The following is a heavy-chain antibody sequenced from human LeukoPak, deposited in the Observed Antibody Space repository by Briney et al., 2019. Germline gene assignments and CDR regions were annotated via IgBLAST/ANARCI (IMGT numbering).Heavy chain of an antibody. CDR2: ISYDGSNK. CDR1: GFTFSTYA. CDR3: ARDPATYSSGRWGGFDY. Sequence: PGGSLRLSCAASGFTFSTYAVHWVRQAPGKGLEWVAVISYDGSNKYYTDSVKGRFTISRDNSKNTLYLQMNSPRAEDTAVYYCARDPATYSSGRWGGFDYWGQETLVTVSS. J-gene: IGHJ4*02. D-gene: IGHD6-19*01. V-gene: IGHV3-30-3*01.